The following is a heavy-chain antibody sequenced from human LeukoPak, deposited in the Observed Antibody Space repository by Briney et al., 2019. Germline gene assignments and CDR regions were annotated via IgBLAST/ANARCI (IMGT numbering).Heavy chain of an antibody. CDR2: MNPNSGNT. Sequence: ASVKVSCKASGYTFTSYDIDWVRQATGQGLEWMGWMNPNSGNTGYAQKFQGRVTITRNTSISTAYMELSSLRSEDTAVYYCAICHWYSSGCRNDYWGQGTLVTVSS. D-gene: IGHD6-19*01. V-gene: IGHV1-8*03. J-gene: IGHJ4*02. CDR3: AICHWYSSGCRNDY. CDR1: GYTFTSYD.